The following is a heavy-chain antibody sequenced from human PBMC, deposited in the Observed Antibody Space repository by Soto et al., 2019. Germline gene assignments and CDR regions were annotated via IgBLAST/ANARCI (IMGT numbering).Heavy chain of an antibody. Sequence: PSETLSLTCTVSGGSISNYYWTWIRQPPGKGLEWIGYIYYSGSTNYNPSLKSRVTISVDTSKNQFSLKLSSVTAADTAVYYCARWWSGSRQGFDPWGQGTLVTVSS. V-gene: IGHV4-59*12. CDR1: GGSISNYY. CDR2: IYYSGST. CDR3: ARWWSGSRQGFDP. D-gene: IGHD3-3*01. J-gene: IGHJ5*02.